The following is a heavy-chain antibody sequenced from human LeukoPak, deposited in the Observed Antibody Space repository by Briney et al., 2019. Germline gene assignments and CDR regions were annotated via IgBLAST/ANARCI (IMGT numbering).Heavy chain of an antibody. CDR2: IYYSGRT. CDR3: ARQPARITMIAPDYMDV. D-gene: IGHD3-22*01. J-gene: IGHJ6*03. V-gene: IGHV4-39*01. CDR1: GGSISSSSYY. Sequence: SETLSLTCTVSGGSISSSSYYWGWIHQPPGKGLEWIGSIYYSGRTFYNPSLKSRVTISVDTSKNQFSLKLSSVTAADTAVYYCARQPARITMIAPDYMDVWGKGTAVTVSS.